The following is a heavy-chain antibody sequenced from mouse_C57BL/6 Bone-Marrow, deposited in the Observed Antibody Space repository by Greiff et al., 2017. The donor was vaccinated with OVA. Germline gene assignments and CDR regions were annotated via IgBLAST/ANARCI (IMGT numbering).Heavy chain of an antibody. CDR2: IDPENGDT. V-gene: IGHV14-4*01. J-gene: IGHJ2*01. D-gene: IGHD2-3*01. CDR3: TRWLLPFDY. Sequence: EVHLVESGAELVRPGASVKLSCTASGFNIKDDYMHWVKQRPEQGLEWIGWIDPENGDTEYASKFQGKATITADTSSNTAYLQLSSLTSEDTAVYYCTRWLLPFDYWGQGTTLTVSS. CDR1: GFNIKDDY.